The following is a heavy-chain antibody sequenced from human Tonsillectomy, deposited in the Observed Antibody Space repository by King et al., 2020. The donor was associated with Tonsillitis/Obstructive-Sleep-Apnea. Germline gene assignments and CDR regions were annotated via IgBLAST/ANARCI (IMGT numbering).Heavy chain of an antibody. V-gene: IGHV3-23*04. CDR2: ISGSNGGT. Sequence: VQLVESGGGLVQPGGSLRLSCVASGFTFSTYAMTWVRQAPGKGPEWVSGISGSNGGTYYADSVKGRFTISRDNSKNTLYLQMNSLGADDTALYYCAKDVAAVTGDPGSWGQGTLVTVSS. J-gene: IGHJ5*02. D-gene: IGHD6-19*01. CDR1: GFTFSTYA. CDR3: AKDVAAVTGDPGS.